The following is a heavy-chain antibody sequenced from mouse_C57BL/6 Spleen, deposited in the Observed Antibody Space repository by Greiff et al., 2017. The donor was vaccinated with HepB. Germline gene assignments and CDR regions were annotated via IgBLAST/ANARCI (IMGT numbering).Heavy chain of an antibody. Sequence: EVQLQQSGPELVKPGASVKIPCKASGYTFTDYNMDWVKQSHGKSLEWIGDINPNNGGTIYNQKFKGKATLTVDKSSSTAYMELRSLTSEDTAVYYCAREGYYYGSSYRFAYWGQGTLVTVSA. CDR2: INPNNGGT. CDR3: AREGYYYGSSYRFAY. D-gene: IGHD1-1*01. J-gene: IGHJ3*01. V-gene: IGHV1-18*01. CDR1: GYTFTDYN.